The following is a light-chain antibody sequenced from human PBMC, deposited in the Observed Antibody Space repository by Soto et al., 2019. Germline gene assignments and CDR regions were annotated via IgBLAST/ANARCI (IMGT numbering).Light chain of an antibody. Sequence: QSALTQPASVSGSPGQSITISCTGTSSDVGGYNFVSWYQQYPGKAPKFIIYDVSNRPSGVSNRFSGSKSGTTASLTISGLRAEDEADYYCCSYASSSTYVFGTGTKLTVL. V-gene: IGLV2-14*03. CDR2: DVS. CDR3: CSYASSSTYV. CDR1: SSDVGGYNF. J-gene: IGLJ1*01.